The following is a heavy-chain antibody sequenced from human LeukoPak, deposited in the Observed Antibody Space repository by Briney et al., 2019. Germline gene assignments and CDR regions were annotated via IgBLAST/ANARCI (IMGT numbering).Heavy chain of an antibody. V-gene: IGHV3-11*03. CDR3: VNQHGGNSRVDY. CDR2: ISGSNTHA. CDR1: GFIFTDHY. Sequence: GGSLRLSCAASGFIFTDHYINWIRQAPGKGLEWLAYISGSNTHANYADSVKGRFTASRDNAKNSVYLQMDSLRVDDTAVYYCVNQHGGNSRVDYWGQGTLVTVSS. J-gene: IGHJ4*02. D-gene: IGHD4-23*01.